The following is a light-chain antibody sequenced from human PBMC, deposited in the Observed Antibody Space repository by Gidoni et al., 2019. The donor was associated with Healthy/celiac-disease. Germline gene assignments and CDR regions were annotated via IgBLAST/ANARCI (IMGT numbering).Light chain of an antibody. Sequence: DIVMTKYQDTMAVSLGERATINCKSSQSVLYSSNNKHYLAWYLQKPGQPPKLLIYWSSTRESGVPDRFCGSGSWTDFTLTISSLQSEDVAVFYCQQYYSTPRTFGQGTRVEIK. J-gene: IGKJ1*01. CDR2: WSS. CDR1: QSVLYSSNNKHY. V-gene: IGKV4-1*01. CDR3: QQYYSTPRT.